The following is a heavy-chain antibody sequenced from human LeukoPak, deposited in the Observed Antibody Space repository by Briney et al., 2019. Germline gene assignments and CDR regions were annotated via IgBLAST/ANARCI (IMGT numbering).Heavy chain of an antibody. CDR1: GFTFSSYA. Sequence: GGSLRLSCAASGFTFSSYAMHWVRQAPGKGLEWVAVISYDGSNKYYADSVKGRFTISRDNAKNSLYLQMNSLRAEDTAVYYCARGGSSWYPSYFDYWGQGTLVTVSS. CDR3: ARGGSSWYPSYFDY. D-gene: IGHD6-13*01. CDR2: ISYDGSNK. V-gene: IGHV3-30*04. J-gene: IGHJ4*02.